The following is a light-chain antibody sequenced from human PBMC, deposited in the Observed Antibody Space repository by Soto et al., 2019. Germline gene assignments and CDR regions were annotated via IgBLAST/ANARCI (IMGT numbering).Light chain of an antibody. CDR3: SSYIPNNSTYV. Sequence: QSVLTQPASVSGSPGQSITISCTGTSSDVGGYNYVSWYQHHPGKAPKRMIHDVSNRPSGVSNRLSGSKSGNTASLTISGLQAEDEADYYCSSYIPNNSTYVFGTGTKLTVL. CDR2: DVS. J-gene: IGLJ1*01. V-gene: IGLV2-14*03. CDR1: SSDVGGYNY.